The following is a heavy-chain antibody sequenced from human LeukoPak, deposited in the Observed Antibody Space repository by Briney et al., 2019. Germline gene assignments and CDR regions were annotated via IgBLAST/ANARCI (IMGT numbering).Heavy chain of an antibody. CDR2: ISGSGGST. Sequence: GGFLRLSCAASGFTFSSYSMSWVRQAPGKGLEWVSAISGSGGSTYYADSVKGRFTISRDNSKNTLYLQMNSLRAEDTAVYYCAKDSTYYYDSSGYYFDYWGQGTLVTVSS. CDR1: GFTFSSYS. CDR3: AKDSTYYYDSSGYYFDY. J-gene: IGHJ4*02. D-gene: IGHD3-22*01. V-gene: IGHV3-23*01.